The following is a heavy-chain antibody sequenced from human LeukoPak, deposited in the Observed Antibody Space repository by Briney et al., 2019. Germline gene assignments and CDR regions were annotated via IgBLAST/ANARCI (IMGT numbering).Heavy chain of an antibody. D-gene: IGHD1-26*01. Sequence: GASVKVSCKTSGYRFSDYGISWVRQAPGQGLQWMGWINTYNGNTENAQSLQGRATMTIDTATATAYLELRSLVSDDTAVYYCARDLGEGARRDLDFWGQGTLVTVPS. CDR2: INTYNGNT. V-gene: IGHV1-18*01. CDR1: GYRFSDYG. CDR3: ARDLGEGARRDLDF. J-gene: IGHJ4*02.